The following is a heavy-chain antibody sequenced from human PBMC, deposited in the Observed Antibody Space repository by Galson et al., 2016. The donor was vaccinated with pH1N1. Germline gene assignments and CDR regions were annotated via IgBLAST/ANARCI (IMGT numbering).Heavy chain of an antibody. J-gene: IGHJ3*02. V-gene: IGHV4-30-4*08. CDR3: ARVGATVTATGAFDM. CDR1: GGSISNDYYY. D-gene: IGHD1-26*01. CDR2: IYYSGTT. Sequence: TLSLTCTVSGGSISNDYYYWSWIRQPPGKGVEWIGYIYYSGTTYYNPSLKRRVTISIDTSKNQFSLKATSVTAADTAVYYCARVGATVTATGAFDMWGQGTMVTVYS.